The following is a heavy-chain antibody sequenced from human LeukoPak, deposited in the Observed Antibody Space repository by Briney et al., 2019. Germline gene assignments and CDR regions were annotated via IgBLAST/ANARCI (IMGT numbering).Heavy chain of an antibody. V-gene: IGHV4-39*01. CDR2: LYYSGST. Sequence: SETLSLTCTVSGGSITNNNYYWDWIRQPPGKGLEWIGDLYYSGSTHYNPTLKSRVTISVDTSKNQFSLKLSSVTAADTAVYYCARHLTNIVGALDAFDIWGQGTMVTVSS. D-gene: IGHD1-26*01. CDR1: GGSITNNNYY. CDR3: ARHLTNIVGALDAFDI. J-gene: IGHJ3*02.